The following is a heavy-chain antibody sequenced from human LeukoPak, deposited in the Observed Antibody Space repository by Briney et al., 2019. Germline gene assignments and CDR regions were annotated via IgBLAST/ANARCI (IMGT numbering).Heavy chain of an antibody. D-gene: IGHD3-22*01. CDR1: GFTFSSYW. CDR2: IKQDGSEK. Sequence: GGSLRLSCAASGFTFSSYWMSWVRQAPGKGLEWVANIKQDGSEKYYVDSVKGRFTISRDNAKNSLYLQMNSLRAEDTAVYYRARDRYYYDSSGRNYYYMDVWGKGTTVTVSS. CDR3: ARDRYYYDSSGRNYYYMDV. J-gene: IGHJ6*03. V-gene: IGHV3-7*01.